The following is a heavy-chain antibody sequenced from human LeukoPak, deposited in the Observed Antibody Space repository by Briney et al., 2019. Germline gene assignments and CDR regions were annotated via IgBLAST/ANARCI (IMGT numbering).Heavy chain of an antibody. CDR1: GYTFTSYG. CDR3: ARAPYYDILTGPTGWFDP. V-gene: IGHV1-18*01. CDR2: ISAYNGNT. Sequence: ASVKVSCKASGYTFTSYGISWVREAPGQGLEWMGWISAYNGNTNYAQKLQGRVTMTTDTSTSTAYMELRSLRSDDTAVYYCARAPYYDILTGPTGWFDPWGQGTLVTVSS. J-gene: IGHJ5*02. D-gene: IGHD3-9*01.